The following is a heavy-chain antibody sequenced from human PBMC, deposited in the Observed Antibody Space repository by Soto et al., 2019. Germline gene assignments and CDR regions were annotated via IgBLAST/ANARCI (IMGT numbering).Heavy chain of an antibody. CDR3: ARGPVPVGYGRGGSCPHDGMDV. CDR1: GGSFSEYH. V-gene: IGHV4-34*01. Sequence: SETLSLTCAVYGGSFSEYHWNWIRQPPGKGLEWIGEINKSGSTNYNPSLRSRVTISVDMSKNQFALRLSSVTAADTAVYYCARGPVPVGYGRGGSCPHDGMDVWGQGTTVTVSS. CDR2: INKSGST. D-gene: IGHD2-15*01. J-gene: IGHJ6*02.